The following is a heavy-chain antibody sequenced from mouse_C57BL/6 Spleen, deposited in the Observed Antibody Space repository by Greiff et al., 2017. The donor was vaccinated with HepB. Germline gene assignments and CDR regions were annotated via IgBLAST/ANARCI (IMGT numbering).Heavy chain of an antibody. CDR1: GYTFTSYT. CDR2: INPSSGYT. J-gene: IGHJ3*01. CDR3: ASQYYGSSNGFAY. Sequence: VQLQQSGAELARPGASVKMSCKASGYTFTSYTMHWVKQRPGQGLEWIGYINPSSGYTKYNQKFKDKATLTADKSSSTAYMQLRSLTSEDSAVYYCASQYYGSSNGFAYWGQGTLVTVSA. V-gene: IGHV1-4*01. D-gene: IGHD1-1*01.